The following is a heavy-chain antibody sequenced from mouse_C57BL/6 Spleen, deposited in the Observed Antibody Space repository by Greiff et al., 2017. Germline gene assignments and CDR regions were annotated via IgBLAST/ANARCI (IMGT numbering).Heavy chain of an antibody. Sequence: QVQLQQPGAELVKPGASVKMSCKASGYTFTSYWITWVKQRPGQGLEWIGDIYPGRGSTNYNEKFKSKATLTVDTSSSTAYMQLSSLTSEDSAVYYCARATVVEGYAMDYWGQGTSVTVSS. CDR3: ARATVVEGYAMDY. CDR1: GYTFTSYW. V-gene: IGHV1-55*01. D-gene: IGHD1-1*01. CDR2: IYPGRGST. J-gene: IGHJ4*01.